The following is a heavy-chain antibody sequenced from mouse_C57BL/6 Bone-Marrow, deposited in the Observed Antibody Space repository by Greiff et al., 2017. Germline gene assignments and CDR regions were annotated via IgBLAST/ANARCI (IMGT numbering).Heavy chain of an antibody. CDR2: IDPSDSYT. Sequence: VQLQQPGAELVMPGASVKLSCKASGYTFTRYWMHWVKQRPGQGLEWIGEIDPSDSYTNYNQQIKGKSTLTVDKSSSTAYMQLSSLTSEDSAVYYFASLGYWGQGTTLTVSS. J-gene: IGHJ2*01. CDR3: ASLGY. CDR1: GYTFTRYW. V-gene: IGHV1-69*01. D-gene: IGHD4-1*01.